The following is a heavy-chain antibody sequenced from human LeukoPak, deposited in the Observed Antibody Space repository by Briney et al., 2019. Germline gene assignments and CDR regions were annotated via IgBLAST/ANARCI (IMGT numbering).Heavy chain of an antibody. D-gene: IGHD6-19*01. V-gene: IGHV1-3*01. Sequence: GASVKVSCKASGYTFTSCAMHWVRQAPGQRLEWMGWINAGNGNTKYSQKFQGRVTITRDTSASTAYMELSSLRSEDTAVYYCARGSRGQWLVNWFDPWGQGTLVTVSS. CDR2: INAGNGNT. CDR1: GYTFTSCA. J-gene: IGHJ5*02. CDR3: ARGSRGQWLVNWFDP.